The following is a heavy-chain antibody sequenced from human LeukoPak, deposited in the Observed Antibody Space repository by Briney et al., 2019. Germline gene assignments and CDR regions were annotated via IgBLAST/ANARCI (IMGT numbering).Heavy chain of an antibody. Sequence: PSETLSLTCAVYGGSFSGYYWSWIRQPPGKGLEWIGEINHSGSTNYNPSLKSRVTISVDTPKNQFSLKLSSVTAADTAVYYCARTPLTGDPLWYFDLWGRGTLVTVSS. CDR1: GGSFSGYY. D-gene: IGHD7-27*01. CDR3: ARTPLTGDPLWYFDL. J-gene: IGHJ2*01. V-gene: IGHV4-34*01. CDR2: INHSGST.